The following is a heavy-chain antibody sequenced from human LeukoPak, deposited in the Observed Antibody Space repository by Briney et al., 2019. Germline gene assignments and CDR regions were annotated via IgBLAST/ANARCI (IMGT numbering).Heavy chain of an antibody. D-gene: IGHD1-26*01. CDR1: GYTFTSYG. J-gene: IGHJ6*03. Sequence: ASVKVSCKASGYTFTSYGISWVRQAPGQGLDWMGWISAYNGNTYYAQKLQGRVTMTTDTSTSTAYMELRSLRSDDTAVYYCARDLGRPTHDYYYYYMDVWGKGTTVTVSS. CDR2: ISAYNGNT. V-gene: IGHV1-18*01. CDR3: ARDLGRPTHDYYYYYMDV.